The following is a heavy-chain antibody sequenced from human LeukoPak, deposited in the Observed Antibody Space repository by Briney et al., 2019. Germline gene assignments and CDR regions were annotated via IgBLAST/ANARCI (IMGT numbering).Heavy chain of an antibody. CDR1: GGSISSYY. Sequence: PSETLSLTCTVSGGSISSYYWSWIRQPAGKGLEWIGRIYTSGSTRYNPSLKSRVTISVDTSKNQFSLKLSSVTAADTAVYYCARRYCSSTSCYAPMAFDIWGQGTMVTVSS. CDR2: IYTSGST. J-gene: IGHJ3*02. D-gene: IGHD2-2*01. V-gene: IGHV4-4*07. CDR3: ARRYCSSTSCYAPMAFDI.